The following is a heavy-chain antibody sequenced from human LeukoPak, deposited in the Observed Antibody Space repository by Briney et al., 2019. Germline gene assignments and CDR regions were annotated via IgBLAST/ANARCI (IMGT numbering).Heavy chain of an antibody. CDR2: IYYSGST. Sequence: SETLSLTCTVSGGSISNTLYYWGWIRQPPGKGLEWIGSIYYSGSTYYNPSLKSRVTISVDTSKNQFSLKLSSVTAADTAVYYCARLRFLEWLPHPFDYWGQGTLVTVSS. CDR1: GGSISNTLYY. V-gene: IGHV4-39*07. D-gene: IGHD3-3*01. CDR3: ARLRFLEWLPHPFDY. J-gene: IGHJ4*02.